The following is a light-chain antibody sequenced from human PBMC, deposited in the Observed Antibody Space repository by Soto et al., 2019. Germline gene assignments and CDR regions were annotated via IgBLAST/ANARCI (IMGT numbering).Light chain of an antibody. CDR1: SSNIGSNS. CDR2: LNN. Sequence: QAAVTQPPSASGTPGQRGTISCSGSSSNIGSNSVFWYQQLPGTAPKLLIFLNNERPSGVPDRFSASKSGTSASLAISGLRSEDEADYYCAAWDDSLSGPVFGGRTKVTVL. J-gene: IGLJ2*01. CDR3: AAWDDSLSGPV. V-gene: IGLV1-47*02.